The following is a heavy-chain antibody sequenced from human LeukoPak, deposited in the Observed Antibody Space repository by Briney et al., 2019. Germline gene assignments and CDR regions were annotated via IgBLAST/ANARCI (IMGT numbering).Heavy chain of an antibody. CDR3: ARGKLPSHWFLDY. CDR2: INPNSGGT. V-gene: IGHV1-2*02. CDR1: GYTFTGYY. D-gene: IGHD3-9*01. Sequence: EASVKVSCKASGYTFTGYYMHWVRQAPGQGLEWMGWINPNSGGTNYAQKFQGRVTMTRDTSISTAYMELSRLRSDDTAVYYCARGKLPSHWFLDYWGQGTLVTVSS. J-gene: IGHJ4*02.